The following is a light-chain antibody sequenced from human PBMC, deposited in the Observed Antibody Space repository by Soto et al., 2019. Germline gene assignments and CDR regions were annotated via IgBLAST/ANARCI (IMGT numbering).Light chain of an antibody. CDR2: DAS. Sequence: AIRLTQSQSSLSASVGDGVPIPCGASQAVSSALAWYQQKPGKAPKLLIYDASSLESGVPSRFSGSGSGTDFTLTISSLQPEDFATYYCQQFNSYPVTFGQGTRLEIK. CDR1: QAVSSA. CDR3: QQFNSYPVT. V-gene: IGKV1-13*02. J-gene: IGKJ5*01.